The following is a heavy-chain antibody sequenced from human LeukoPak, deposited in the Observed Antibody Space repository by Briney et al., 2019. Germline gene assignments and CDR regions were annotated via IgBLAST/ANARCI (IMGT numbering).Heavy chain of an antibody. CDR3: ARDGAVLRFLEWLPPSDFQH. J-gene: IGHJ1*01. CDR1: KFTFSNYW. Sequence: PGGSLRLSCIASKFTFSNYWMTWVRQTPGRGLEWVANINQDGSEEYYVDSVKGRFTISRDNSKNTLYLQMNSLRAEDTAVYYCARDGAVLRFLEWLPPSDFQHWGQGTLVTVSS. V-gene: IGHV3-7*01. D-gene: IGHD3-3*01. CDR2: INQDGSEE.